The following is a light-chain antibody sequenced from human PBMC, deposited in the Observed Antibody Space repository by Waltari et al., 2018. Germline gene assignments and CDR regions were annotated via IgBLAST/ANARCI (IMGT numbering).Light chain of an antibody. CDR1: SSDVGGHNF. J-gene: IGLJ1*01. CDR2: EVT. Sequence: QSALTQPPSASGSPGQSVTISCTGPSSDVGGHNFSSWYQQHPGKAPKVIIYEVTKRPSGVPDRFSGSKSGNTASLTVSGLQTEDEADYYCCSYAGSDTPYVFGTGTTVTVL. CDR3: CSYAGSDTPYV. V-gene: IGLV2-8*01.